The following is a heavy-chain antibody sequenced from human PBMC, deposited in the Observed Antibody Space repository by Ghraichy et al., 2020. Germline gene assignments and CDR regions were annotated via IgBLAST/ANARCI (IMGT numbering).Heavy chain of an antibody. V-gene: IGHV3-7*04. Sequence: GGSLRLSCAASGFTFNTYYMTWVRQAPGKGLEWLANIKQDGSERYYVDSVKGRFTISRDNAKDSVYLQMSSLRAEDTAVYFCGRGGYIYGSNPVDYWGQGTQVTVSS. D-gene: IGHD5-18*01. CDR2: IKQDGSER. J-gene: IGHJ4*02. CDR1: GFTFNTYY. CDR3: GRGGYIYGSNPVDY.